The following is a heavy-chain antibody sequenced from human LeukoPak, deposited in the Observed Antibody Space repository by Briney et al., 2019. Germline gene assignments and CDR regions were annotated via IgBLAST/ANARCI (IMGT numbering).Heavy chain of an antibody. CDR1: GGSITTGSYY. CDR3: ARAPTVTFFDY. D-gene: IGHD4-17*01. CDR2: IYYSGIT. Sequence: TSETLSLTCSVSGGSITTGSYYWGWIRQPPGKGLEWIGSIYYSGITFYNPSLESRVTISVDTSKNQFSLKLSSVTAADTAVYYCARAPTVTFFDYWGQGTLVTVSS. J-gene: IGHJ4*02. V-gene: IGHV4-39*01.